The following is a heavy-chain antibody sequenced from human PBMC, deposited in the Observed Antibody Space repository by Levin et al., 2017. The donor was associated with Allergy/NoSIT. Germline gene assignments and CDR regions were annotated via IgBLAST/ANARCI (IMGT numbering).Heavy chain of an antibody. CDR2: IKRTTDGETK. D-gene: IGHD2-15*01. J-gene: IGHJ4*02. CDR1: GFSFRNVW. V-gene: IGHV3-15*01. Sequence: GESLKISCAASGFSFRNVWMSWVRQAPGKGLEWVGRIKRTTDGETKDYASPVKGRFIISGDESKNTLYLEMNSLKTEDTAIYYCTTDTMICSGGTCYGPFDNWGQGTRVAVSS. CDR3: TTDTMICSGGTCYGPFDN.